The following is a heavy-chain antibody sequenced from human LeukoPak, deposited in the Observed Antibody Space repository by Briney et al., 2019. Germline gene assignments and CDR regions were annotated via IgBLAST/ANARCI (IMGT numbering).Heavy chain of an antibody. CDR1: GGSISSYY. V-gene: IGHV4-59*08. Sequence: SETLSLTCTVSGGSISSYYWSWIRQPPGKGLEWIGYIYYSGSTNYNPSLKSRVTISVDTSKNQFSLKLSSVTAADTAVYYCARGRGSSSWHYYGMDVWGQGTTVTVSS. CDR2: IYYSGST. D-gene: IGHD6-13*01. J-gene: IGHJ6*02. CDR3: ARGRGSSSWHYYGMDV.